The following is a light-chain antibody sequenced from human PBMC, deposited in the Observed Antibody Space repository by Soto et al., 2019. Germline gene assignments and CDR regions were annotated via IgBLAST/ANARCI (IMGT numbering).Light chain of an antibody. CDR3: QQFHDYPIT. J-gene: IGKJ5*01. V-gene: IGKV1D-13*01. CDR1: QGISTA. CDR2: GAS. Sequence: ALQLTQSPSSLSASVRDRVTITCRTSQGISTALAWFQQKPGKAPNLLIFGASSLQSGVPSRFSGSGSGTDFTLTITSLQPEDSATYYCQQFHDYPITFGQGTRLEIK.